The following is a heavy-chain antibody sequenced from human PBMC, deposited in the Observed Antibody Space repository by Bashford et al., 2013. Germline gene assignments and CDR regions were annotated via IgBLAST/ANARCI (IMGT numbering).Heavy chain of an antibody. CDR3: ARDGDSSGYDWYLDL. Sequence: ASVKVSCKAPGNDLRATTISSGCDRPLDKGLNGWERSIQVGGTQITHKKFQGRVTLTRDTSTSTVYMELSSLRSEDTAVYFCARDGDSSGYDWYLDLWGRGTLVTVSS. CDR2: SIQVGGT. V-gene: IGHV1-46*01. D-gene: IGHD3-22*01. J-gene: IGHJ2*01. CDR1: GNDLRATT.